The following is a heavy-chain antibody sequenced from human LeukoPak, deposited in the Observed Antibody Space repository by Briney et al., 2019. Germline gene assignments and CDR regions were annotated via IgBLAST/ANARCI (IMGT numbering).Heavy chain of an antibody. CDR3: ARDSASLFLAAGTEDY. D-gene: IGHD6-13*01. Sequence: ASVKVSCKASGYTFTSYGISWVRQAPGQGLEWMGWISAYNGNTNYAQKLQGRVTMTTDTSTSTAYMELRSLRSDDTAVYYCARDSASLFLAAGTEDYWGQGTLVTVSS. V-gene: IGHV1-18*01. CDR1: GYTFTSYG. J-gene: IGHJ4*02. CDR2: ISAYNGNT.